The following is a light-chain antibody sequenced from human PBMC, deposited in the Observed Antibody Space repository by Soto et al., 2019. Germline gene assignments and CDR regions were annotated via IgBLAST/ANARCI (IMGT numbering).Light chain of an antibody. Sequence: QSALTQPPSASGTPGQRITISCSGSSSNIGSNTVNWYQQLPGTAPKLLIYGNDHRPSGVPDRFSGSKSGMSASLAISGLQSEDEADYYCTTWDDSLKGWVFGGGTKVTVL. V-gene: IGLV1-44*01. CDR2: GND. J-gene: IGLJ3*02. CDR1: SSNIGSNT. CDR3: TTWDDSLKGWV.